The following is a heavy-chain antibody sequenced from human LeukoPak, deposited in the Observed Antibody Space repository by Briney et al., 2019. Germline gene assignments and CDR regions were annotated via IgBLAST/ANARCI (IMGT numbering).Heavy chain of an antibody. CDR3: ARERYGNYN. CDR2: IKEDGSVK. CDR1: GFTFSNYA. J-gene: IGHJ4*02. D-gene: IGHD4-11*01. Sequence: GGSLRLSCSVSGFTFSNYAAHWVRQAPGKGLEWVANIKEDGSVKNYVDSVKGRFTISRDNAKNSLFLQMNSLRAEDTAVYYCARERYGNYNWGQGTLVTVSS. V-gene: IGHV3-7*03.